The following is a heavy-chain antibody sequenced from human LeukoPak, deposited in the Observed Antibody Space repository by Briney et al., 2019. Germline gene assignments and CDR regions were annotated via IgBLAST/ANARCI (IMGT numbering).Heavy chain of an antibody. CDR2: ISYEGSNK. D-gene: IGHD3-22*01. CDR1: GFTFSNYA. J-gene: IGHJ4*02. CDR3: ARSYYDSSGYHSLDY. Sequence: PGGSLRLSCAASGFTFSNYAMHWVRQAPGKGLEWVAVISYEGSNKYYADSVKARFTISRDNSRNTLYLQMTSLRAEDTAVYYCARSYYDSSGYHSLDYWGQGTLVTVSS. V-gene: IGHV3-30*04.